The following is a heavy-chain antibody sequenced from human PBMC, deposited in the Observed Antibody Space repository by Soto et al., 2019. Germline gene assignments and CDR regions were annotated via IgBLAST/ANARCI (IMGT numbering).Heavy chain of an antibody. CDR1: GYIFTSYP. J-gene: IGHJ4*02. D-gene: IGHD7-27*01. CDR2: INTGTGNT. V-gene: IGHV1-3*04. Sequence: RASVKVSCKASGYIFTSYPMHWVRQAPGHSLEWMGWINTGTGNTKYSQNFQGRVSTSRDTSAYTAYMELTSLRSEDTAVYYCARDTGDGTFDFWGQGTLVTVSS. CDR3: ARDTGDGTFDF.